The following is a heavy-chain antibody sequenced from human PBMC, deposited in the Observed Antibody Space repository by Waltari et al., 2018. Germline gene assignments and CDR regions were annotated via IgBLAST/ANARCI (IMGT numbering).Heavy chain of an antibody. Sequence: QLQLQESGPGLVKPSETLSLSCTVSGDSIGRSDYYWGWIRQPPGKGLEWIGSVDDSGNSYYNPSLKSRVDISTDTSKNQLSLRLTSVTAADSAVYHCARQRPAALVAWFDSWGQGTLVIVSS. CDR1: GDSIGRSDYY. CDR2: VDDSGNS. V-gene: IGHV4-39*07. CDR3: ARQRPAALVAWFDS. D-gene: IGHD2-2*01. J-gene: IGHJ5*01.